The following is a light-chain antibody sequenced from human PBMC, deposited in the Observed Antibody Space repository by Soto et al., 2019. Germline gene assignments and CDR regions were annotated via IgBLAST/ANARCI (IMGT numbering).Light chain of an antibody. CDR1: QGISSY. V-gene: IGKV1-8*01. Sequence: AVGVSQAPSSFSASTGDRVTITCLASQGISSYLAWYQQKPGKAPKLLIHAASTLQSGVPSRFSGSGSGTDFTFTISSLQPEDIATYYCQQYDNLPLTFGGGTKVDIK. CDR2: AAS. CDR3: QQYDNLPLT. J-gene: IGKJ4*01.